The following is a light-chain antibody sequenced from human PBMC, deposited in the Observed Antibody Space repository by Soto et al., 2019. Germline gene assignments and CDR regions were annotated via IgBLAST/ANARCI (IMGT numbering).Light chain of an antibody. CDR3: SLDAGSSIYV. CDR2: DVS. J-gene: IGLJ1*01. CDR1: VGFYGL. V-gene: IGLV2-23*02. Sequence: QSALTQPASVSGSPGQSITMSCTDVGFYGLVSWYQQHPGKVPKLMIYDVSKRPSGVSERFSGSKSGNTAYLTISALQADDEADYYCSLDAGSSIYVFGPGTKLTVL.